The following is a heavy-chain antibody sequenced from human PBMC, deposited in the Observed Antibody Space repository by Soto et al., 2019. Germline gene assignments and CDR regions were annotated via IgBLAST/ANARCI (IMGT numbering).Heavy chain of an antibody. J-gene: IGHJ4*02. CDR3: ARHIAARVVFDY. CDR2: IIPIFGTA. D-gene: IGHD6-6*01. CDR1: GGTFSSYA. V-gene: IGHV1-69*12. Sequence: QVQLVQSGAAVKKPGSSVKVSCKASGGTFSSYAISWVRQAPGQGLEWMGGIIPIFGTANYAQKFQGRVTITADESTSTAYMDLSSLRSEDTAVYYCARHIAARVVFDYWGQGTLVTVSS.